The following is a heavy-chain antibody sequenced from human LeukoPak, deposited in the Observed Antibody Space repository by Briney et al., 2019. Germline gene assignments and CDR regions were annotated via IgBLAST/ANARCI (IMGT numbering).Heavy chain of an antibody. D-gene: IGHD3-16*01. Sequence: PSETLSLTCTFSGGSINRYYWSWIRQPAGKGPEWIGRIYSTGSTNYNPSLKSRVTMPVDTSKNHFSLKLNSVTAADTAVYYCARHLGAQSLIAFDIWGQGTMVTVSS. CDR3: ARHLGAQSLIAFDI. CDR2: IYSTGST. CDR1: GGSINRYY. J-gene: IGHJ3*02. V-gene: IGHV4-4*07.